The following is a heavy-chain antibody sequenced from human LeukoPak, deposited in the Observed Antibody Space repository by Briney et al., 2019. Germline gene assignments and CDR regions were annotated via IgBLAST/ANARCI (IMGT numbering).Heavy chain of an antibody. CDR3: ARSLTAGLKPFDY. Sequence: GGSLRLSCAASGFTFSSYSMNWVRQAPGKGLEWVSYISSSSSTIYYADSVKGRFTISRDNAKNSLYLQMNSLRAEDTAVYYCARSLTAGLKPFDYWAREPWSPSPQ. CDR1: GFTFSSYS. V-gene: IGHV3-48*04. J-gene: IGHJ4*02. CDR2: ISSSSSTI.